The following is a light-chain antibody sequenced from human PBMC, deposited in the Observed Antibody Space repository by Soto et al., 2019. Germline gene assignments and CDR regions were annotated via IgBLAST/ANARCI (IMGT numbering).Light chain of an antibody. J-gene: IGLJ1*01. CDR2: DVS. Sequence: QSALTQPASVSGSPGQSITISCTGTNNDVGGYNYVSWYQHHPGKAPTLIIYDVSNRPSGVSNRFSGSKSGNTASLTISGLQTEDEADYYCSSYTSSSTLHVFGPGTKVTVL. V-gene: IGLV2-14*03. CDR3: SSYTSSSTLHV. CDR1: NNDVGGYNY.